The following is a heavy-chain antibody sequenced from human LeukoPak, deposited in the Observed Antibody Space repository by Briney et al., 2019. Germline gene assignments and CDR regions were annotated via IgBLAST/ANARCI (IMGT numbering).Heavy chain of an antibody. CDR2: INHSGST. CDR1: GGSFSGYY. Sequence: SETLSLTCAVYGGSFSGYYWSWIRQPPGKGLEWIGEINHSGSTNYNPSLKSRVTISVDTSKNQFSLKLSSVTAAETAVYYCARDVSALGYSYGIWGQGTLVTVSS. J-gene: IGHJ4*02. D-gene: IGHD5-18*01. V-gene: IGHV4-34*01. CDR3: ARDVSALGYSYGI.